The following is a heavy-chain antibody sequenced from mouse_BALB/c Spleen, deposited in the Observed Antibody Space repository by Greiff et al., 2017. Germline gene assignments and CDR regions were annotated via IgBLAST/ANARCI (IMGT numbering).Heavy chain of an antibody. J-gene: IGHJ4*01. CDR1: GFSFTSYG. Sequence: VHLVESGPSLVQPSQCLSITCTASGFSFTSYGVHWVRQSPGKGLEWLGVIWRGGSTDYNAAFMSRLSITKDNSKSHVFFKMNSLQADDTAIYYCAKKGLSYAMDYWGQGTSVTVSS. V-gene: IGHV2-5-1*01. CDR3: AKKGLSYAMDY. D-gene: IGHD2-3*01. CDR2: IWRGGST.